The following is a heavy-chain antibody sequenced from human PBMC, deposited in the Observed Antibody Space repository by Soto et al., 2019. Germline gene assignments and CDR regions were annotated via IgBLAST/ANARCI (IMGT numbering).Heavy chain of an antibody. CDR3: ARPPGYISDWYYFDL. J-gene: IGHJ4*02. CDR2: ISPKSGGT. CDR1: GYNFIDFH. V-gene: IGHV1-2*02. D-gene: IGHD3-9*01. Sequence: QVRLVQSGAEVKKPGASVKVSCEASGYNFIDFHIHWERQAPGQGSEWMGRISPKSGGTNYAQKFEGRVTMTWDTSLNTAYMELSSLKSDDTAVYYCARPPGYISDWYYFDLWGQGTRVTVSS.